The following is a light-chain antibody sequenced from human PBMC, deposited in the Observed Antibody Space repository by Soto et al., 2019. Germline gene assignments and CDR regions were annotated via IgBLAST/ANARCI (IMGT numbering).Light chain of an antibody. Sequence: IQITQSPSTLSASVGDRVIITCRASQSISNWLAWYQQKPGKAPKLLIYDASSLESGVPSRFSGSGSGTEFTLTISSLQPDDFVTYYCQQYNTNSWTFGQGTKVDIK. CDR2: DAS. CDR1: QSISNW. J-gene: IGKJ1*01. V-gene: IGKV1-5*01. CDR3: QQYNTNSWT.